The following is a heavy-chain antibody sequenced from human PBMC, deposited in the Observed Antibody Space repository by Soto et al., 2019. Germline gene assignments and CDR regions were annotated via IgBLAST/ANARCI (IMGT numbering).Heavy chain of an antibody. CDR3: ARDRGARGSSGYFPFDY. CDR2: IIPIFGTA. Sequence: QVQLVQSGAEVKKPGSSVKVSCKASGGTFSSYAISWVRQAPGQGLEWMGGIIPIFGTANYAQKFQGRVTITADESMSTAYMELSSLRSEDTAVYYCARDRGARGSSGYFPFDYWGQGTLVTVSS. V-gene: IGHV1-69*12. D-gene: IGHD3-22*01. CDR1: GGTFSSYA. J-gene: IGHJ4*02.